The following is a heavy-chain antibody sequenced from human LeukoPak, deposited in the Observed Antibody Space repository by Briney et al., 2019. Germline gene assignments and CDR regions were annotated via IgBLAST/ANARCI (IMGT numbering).Heavy chain of an antibody. D-gene: IGHD6-19*01. V-gene: IGHV1-24*01. CDR2: FDPEDGET. CDR1: GYTLTELS. CDR3: ATALFYNSSGWYDDY. Sequence: GASVKVSCKVSGYTLTELSMHWVRQAPGKGLEWMGGFDPEDGETIYAQKFQGRVTMTEDTSTDTAYMELSSLRSEDTAVCYCATALFYNSSGWYDDYWGQGTLVTVSS. J-gene: IGHJ4*02.